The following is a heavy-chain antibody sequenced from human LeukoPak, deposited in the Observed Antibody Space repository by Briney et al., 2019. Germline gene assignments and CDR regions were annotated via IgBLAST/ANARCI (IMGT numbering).Heavy chain of an antibody. D-gene: IGHD1-26*01. CDR2: LNARGSEL. CDR3: AKGGPFSDTSGKYWQH. V-gene: IGHV3-23*01. J-gene: IGHJ1*01. Sequence: PGGSLRLSCAASGFSFNSYGMTWVRQAPGKGLEWVSGLNARGSELRYADSVQGRFTISRDDSKNTLHLQMNSLRAEDTAIYYCAKGGPFSDTSGKYWQHWGQGTLVTVSS. CDR1: GFSFNSYG.